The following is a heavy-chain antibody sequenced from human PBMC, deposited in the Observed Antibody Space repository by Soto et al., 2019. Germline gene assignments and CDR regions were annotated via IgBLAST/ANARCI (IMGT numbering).Heavy chain of an antibody. V-gene: IGHV1-2*06. CDR1: GYTFIGYY. CDR2: INPRSGDT. D-gene: IGHD1-26*01. Sequence: QVQLVQSGAEVKKPGASVKVSCKASGYTFIGYYIHWVRQAPGQGLEWMGRINPRSGDTTYAKKFQGTLTMTRETYISTAYMALSSLRSDDTAVYYCGRDGVGATPLGWFDPWGQGSLVTVSS. J-gene: IGHJ5*02. CDR3: GRDGVGATPLGWFDP.